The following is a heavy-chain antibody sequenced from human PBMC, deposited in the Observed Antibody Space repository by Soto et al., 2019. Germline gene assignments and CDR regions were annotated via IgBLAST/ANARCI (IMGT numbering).Heavy chain of an antibody. CDR1: GYTLTELS. V-gene: IGHV1-24*01. Sequence: ASVKVSCKVSGYTLTELSMHWVRQAPGKGLEWMGGFDPEDGETIYAQKFQGRVTMTEDTSTDTAYMGLSSLRSEDTAVYYCATGTVVPAATQGQTHQYYYMDVWGKGTTVTVSS. J-gene: IGHJ6*03. CDR3: ATGTVVPAATQGQTHQYYYMDV. CDR2: FDPEDGET. D-gene: IGHD2-2*01.